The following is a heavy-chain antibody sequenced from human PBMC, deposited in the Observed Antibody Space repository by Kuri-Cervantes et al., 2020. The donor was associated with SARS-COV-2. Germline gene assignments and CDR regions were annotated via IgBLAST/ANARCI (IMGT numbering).Heavy chain of an antibody. CDR2: THTDGTT. V-gene: IGHV3-66*01. D-gene: IGHD2-15*01. CDR1: GFTFSSYS. Sequence: GESLKISCAASGFTFSSYSMNWVRQAPGKGLEWVSVTHTDGTTFYADSVRGRFTVFRDNSRNTLGLQMNSLRADDTAVYYCGRDTHSWWRYDHWGLGALVTVSS. J-gene: IGHJ4*02. CDR3: GRDTHSWWRYDH.